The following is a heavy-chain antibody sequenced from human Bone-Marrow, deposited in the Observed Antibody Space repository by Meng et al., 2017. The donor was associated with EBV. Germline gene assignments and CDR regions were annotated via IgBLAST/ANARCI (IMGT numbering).Heavy chain of an antibody. CDR1: GGSFSGNN. D-gene: IGHD6-6*01. CDR2: INHSGTT. CDR3: ASWASSIAARPPYY. Sequence: QQQLDGLRLNPSGTLASTSLVYGGSFSGNNWTWIRQPPGKGLKWIGEINHSGTTNYNPSLKSRVTISVNTSKNQFSLKLSSVTAADTAVYYCASWASSIAARPPYYWGQGTLVTVSS. J-gene: IGHJ4*02. V-gene: IGHV4-34*01.